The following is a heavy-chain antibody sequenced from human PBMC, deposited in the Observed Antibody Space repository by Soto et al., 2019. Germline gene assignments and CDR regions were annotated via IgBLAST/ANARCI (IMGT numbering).Heavy chain of an antibody. V-gene: IGHV3-21*06. CDR3: ARAGRYDLLSGQTKDFDY. J-gene: IGHJ4*02. Sequence: EVQLVESGGGLVKPGGSLRLSCAASGFTFSSYTINWVRQAPGKGLEWVSSISSSSSYIYYADSVKGRFTISRDNAKNSLYLQMNSLRADDTAVYYCARAGRYDLLSGQTKDFDYWGQGTLVTVSS. CDR2: ISSSSSYI. D-gene: IGHD3-3*01. CDR1: GFTFSSYT.